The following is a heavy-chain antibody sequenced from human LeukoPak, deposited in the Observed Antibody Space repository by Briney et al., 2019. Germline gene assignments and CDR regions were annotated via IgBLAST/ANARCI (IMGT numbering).Heavy chain of an antibody. CDR3: ARHRNSYGSIFDY. CDR2: IYYSGST. V-gene: IGHV4-59*08. D-gene: IGHD5-18*01. Sequence: PSETLSLTCTVSGGSISSYYWSWIRQPPGKGLEWIGYIYYSGSTNYNPSLKSRVTISVDTSKNQFSLKLSSVTAADTAVYYCARHRNSYGSIFDYWGQGTLVTVSS. J-gene: IGHJ4*02. CDR1: GGSISSYY.